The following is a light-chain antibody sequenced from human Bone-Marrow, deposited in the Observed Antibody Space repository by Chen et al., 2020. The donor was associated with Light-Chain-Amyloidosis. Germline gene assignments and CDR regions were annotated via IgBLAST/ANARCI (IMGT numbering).Light chain of an antibody. J-gene: IGLJ2*01. Sequence: SYELTQPPSVSVSPGQTARITCSGDDLPTKYAYWYQQKPGQAPVLVIHKDNERPSGISDRVSGSISGTTATLTISGVQSEDEADYHCQSADSSGTYEVIFGGGTKLTVL. CDR1: DLPTKY. CDR2: KDN. V-gene: IGLV3-25*03. CDR3: QSADSSGTYEVI.